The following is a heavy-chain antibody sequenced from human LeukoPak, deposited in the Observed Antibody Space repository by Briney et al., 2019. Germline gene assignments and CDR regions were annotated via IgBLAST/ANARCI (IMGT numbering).Heavy chain of an antibody. V-gene: IGHV4-4*07. J-gene: IGHJ4*02. D-gene: IGHD3-3*01. CDR3: ARDEYYDFWSGQKGGFDY. CDR1: GGSIGSYY. CDR2: IYTSGST. Sequence: PSETLSLTCTVSGGSIGSYYWSWLRQPAGKGLEWIGRIYTSGSTNYNPSLKSRVTMSVDTSKNQFSLKLSSVTAADTAVYYCARDEYYDFWSGQKGGFDYWGQGTLVTVSS.